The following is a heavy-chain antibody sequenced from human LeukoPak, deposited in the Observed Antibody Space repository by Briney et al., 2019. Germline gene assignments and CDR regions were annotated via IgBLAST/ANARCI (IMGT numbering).Heavy chain of an antibody. Sequence: GGSLRLSCAASGFTFSSYAMHWVRQAPGKGLEWVAVISYDGSNKYYADSVKGRFTISRDNSKNTLYLQMNSLRAEDTAVYYCAREGSPALYYYMDVWGKGTPVTVSS. V-gene: IGHV3-30*01. CDR2: ISYDGSNK. CDR1: GFTFSSYA. J-gene: IGHJ6*03. CDR3: AREGSPALYYYMDV. D-gene: IGHD6-13*01.